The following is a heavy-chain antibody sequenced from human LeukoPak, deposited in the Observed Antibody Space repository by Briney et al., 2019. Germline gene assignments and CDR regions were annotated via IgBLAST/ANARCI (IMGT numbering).Heavy chain of an antibody. V-gene: IGHV5-51*01. J-gene: IGHJ4*02. Sequence: GESLKISCKGSGYSFTSYWIAWVRQMPGKGLGWMGIIYPSDSETTYSPSFHGQVTISADKTISTAYLQWSSLKASDTAMYYCATLVGYGSFFDYWGQGTLVTVSS. CDR1: GYSFTSYW. CDR3: ATLVGYGSFFDY. D-gene: IGHD3-10*01. CDR2: IYPSDSET.